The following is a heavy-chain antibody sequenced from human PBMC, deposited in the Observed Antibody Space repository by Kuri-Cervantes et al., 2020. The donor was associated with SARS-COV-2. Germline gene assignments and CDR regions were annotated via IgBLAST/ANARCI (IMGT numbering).Heavy chain of an antibody. CDR3: ARVGVYCSSTSCYPNWFDP. J-gene: IGHJ5*02. Sequence: GSLRLSCTVSGGSSSGYYWGWIRQPPGKGLEWIGSIYHSGSTYYNPSLKSRVTISVDTSKNQFSLKLSSVTAADTAVYYCARVGVYCSSTSCYPNWFDPWGQGTLVTVSS. CDR1: GGSSSGYY. D-gene: IGHD2-2*01. V-gene: IGHV4-38-2*02. CDR2: IYHSGST.